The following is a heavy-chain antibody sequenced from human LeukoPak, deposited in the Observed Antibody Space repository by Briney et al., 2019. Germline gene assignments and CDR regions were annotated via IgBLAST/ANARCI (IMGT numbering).Heavy chain of an antibody. J-gene: IGHJ6*03. V-gene: IGHV4-34*04. CDR3: ARGSRYCSSTSCYYYYYYMDV. Sequence: SETLSLTCAVYGGSFIGYYWSWIRQPPGRGLEWSGEINHSGSINDNPSLKSRATISVDTSKNQFSLTPSSVTAADTAVYYCARGSRYCSSTSCYYYYYYMDVWGKGTTVTVSS. D-gene: IGHD2-2*01. CDR1: GGSFIGYY. CDR2: INHSGSI.